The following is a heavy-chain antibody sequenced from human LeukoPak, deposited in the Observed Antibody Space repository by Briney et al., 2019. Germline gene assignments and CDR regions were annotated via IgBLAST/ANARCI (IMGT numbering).Heavy chain of an antibody. V-gene: IGHV3-23*01. CDR2: MSRSGATT. D-gene: IGHD5-18*01. CDR3: AKHREYSSGWFDP. Sequence: GGSLRLSCSASGFTFSSSAMSWVRQAPGKGLEWVSAMSRSGATTYYADSVKGRFTISRDNSKNMLYLGMNSLRAEDTAVYYCAKHREYSSGWFDPWGQGTLVTVSS. J-gene: IGHJ5*02. CDR1: GFTFSSSA.